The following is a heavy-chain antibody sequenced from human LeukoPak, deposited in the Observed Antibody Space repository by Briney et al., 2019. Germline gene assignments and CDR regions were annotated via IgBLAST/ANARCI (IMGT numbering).Heavy chain of an antibody. Sequence: SETLSLTCTVPGGSISSYYWSWIRQPPGKGLEWIGYIYYSESTNYNPSLKSRVTISVDTSKNQFSLKLSSVTAADTAVYYCARHEGSGPFEYFQHWGQGTLVTVSS. CDR1: GGSISSYY. J-gene: IGHJ1*01. V-gene: IGHV4-59*08. CDR2: IYYSEST. CDR3: ARHEGSGPFEYFQH. D-gene: IGHD6-19*01.